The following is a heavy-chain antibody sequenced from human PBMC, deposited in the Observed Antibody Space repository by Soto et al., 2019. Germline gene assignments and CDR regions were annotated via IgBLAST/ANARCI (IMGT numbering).Heavy chain of an antibody. J-gene: IGHJ4*02. CDR2: INPNSGGT. CDR3: ARDSEYSYGYGAFDY. V-gene: IGHV1-2*04. CDR1: GYTFTGYY. D-gene: IGHD5-18*01. Sequence: GASVKVSCKASGYTFTGYYMHWVRQAPGQGLEWMGWINPNSGGTNYAQKFQGWVTMTRDTSISTAYMELSRLRSDDTAVYYCARDSEYSYGYGAFDYWGQGTLVTGSS.